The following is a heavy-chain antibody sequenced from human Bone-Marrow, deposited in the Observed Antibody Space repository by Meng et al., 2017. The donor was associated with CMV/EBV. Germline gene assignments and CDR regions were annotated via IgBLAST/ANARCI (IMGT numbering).Heavy chain of an antibody. J-gene: IGHJ4*02. Sequence: GESLKISCAASGFTFSDYGMYWVRQAPGKGLEWVAYIRNDGSNKYYADSVRGRFTISRENSKNTLYLQMNSLRVEDTAVYYCAKPNSGLPPRSFDYWGQGTLVTVSS. CDR3: AKPNSGLPPRSFDY. CDR2: IRNDGSNK. D-gene: IGHD5-18*01. V-gene: IGHV3-30*02. CDR1: GFTFSDYG.